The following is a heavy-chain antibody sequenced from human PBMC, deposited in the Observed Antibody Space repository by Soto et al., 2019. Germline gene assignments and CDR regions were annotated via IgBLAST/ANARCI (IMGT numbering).Heavy chain of an antibody. V-gene: IGHV3-7*03. CDR3: AKSRASRYCSSTSCRRIDAFDI. D-gene: IGHD2-2*01. CDR1: GFTFSSYC. CDR2: IKQDGSEK. Sequence: PGGSLRLSCAASGFTFSSYCMSWVRQAPGKGMEWVANIKQDGSEKYYVDSVKGRFTISRDNAKNSLYLQMNSLRAEDTAVYYCAKSRASRYCSSTSCRRIDAFDIWGQGTMVTVSS. J-gene: IGHJ3*02.